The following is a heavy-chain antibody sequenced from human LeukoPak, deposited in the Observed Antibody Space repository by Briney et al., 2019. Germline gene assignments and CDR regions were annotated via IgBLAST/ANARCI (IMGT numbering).Heavy chain of an antibody. CDR2: IYPGGGST. CDR1: GYTFTSYY. D-gene: IGHD2-8*01. V-gene: IGHV1-46*01. J-gene: IGHJ4*02. Sequence: ASVKVSCKASGYTFTSYYIHWVRQAPGQGLEWMGIIYPGGGSTNSVQKFQGRVTMTRDMSTSTVYMELSSLRSEDTAVYYCARDNDFDYWGQGTLVTVSS. CDR3: ARDNDFDY.